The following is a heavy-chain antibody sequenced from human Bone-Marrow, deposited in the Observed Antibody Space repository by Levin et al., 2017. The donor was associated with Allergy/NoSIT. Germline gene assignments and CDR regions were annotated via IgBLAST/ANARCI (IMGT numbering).Heavy chain of an antibody. CDR2: ISGSGGST. CDR1: GFTFNTYA. CDR3: ARRSYSRSASLGY. V-gene: IGHV3-23*01. J-gene: IGHJ4*02. D-gene: IGHD2-21*01. Sequence: PGGSLRLSCVASGFTFNTYAVNWVRQAPGKGLQGVSAISGSGGSTDYADSVKGRFTISRDNSKNTLYLQMNSLGAEDTAMYYCARRSYSRSASLGYWGQGTLVTVSS.